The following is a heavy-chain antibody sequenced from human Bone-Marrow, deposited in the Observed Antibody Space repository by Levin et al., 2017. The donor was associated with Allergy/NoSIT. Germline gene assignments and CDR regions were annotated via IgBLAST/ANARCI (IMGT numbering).Heavy chain of an antibody. V-gene: IGHV4-4*02. CDR3: ARTLAVSGTRNFQH. D-gene: IGHD6-19*01. CDR2: VYHSGTT. J-gene: IGHJ1*01. CDR1: GASISNDIW. Sequence: SETLSLTCGVSGASISNDIWWSWVRQPPGKGLEWIGEVYHSGTTTHNPSLKSRVTMAVDKSQNHFSLTLTSVTAADTAVYFCARTLAVSGTRNFQHWGQGTLVTVSS.